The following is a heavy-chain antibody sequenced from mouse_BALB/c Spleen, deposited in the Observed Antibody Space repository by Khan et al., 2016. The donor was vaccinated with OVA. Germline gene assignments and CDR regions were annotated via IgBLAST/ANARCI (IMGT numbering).Heavy chain of an antibody. Sequence: EVQLQESGPGLVKPSQSLSLTCTVTGYSITSEYTWNWIRQFPGKKLEWMDFIRYHGNTSYNPSLKSRISITRDTSKNQFFLQLISVASEDTAAYYCARKDYYDYDPFPYWGQGTLVTVSA. CDR1: GYSITSEYT. D-gene: IGHD2-4*01. V-gene: IGHV3-2*02. CDR2: IRYHGNT. J-gene: IGHJ3*01. CDR3: ARKDYYDYDPFPY.